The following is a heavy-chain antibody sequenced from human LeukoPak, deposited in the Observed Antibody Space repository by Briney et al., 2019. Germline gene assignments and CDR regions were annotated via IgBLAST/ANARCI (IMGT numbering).Heavy chain of an antibody. CDR2: ISAYNGNT. D-gene: IGHD3-10*01. V-gene: IGHV1-18*01. CDR1: GYTFTSYG. CDR3: ARDIGITMVRGVILRFDY. J-gene: IGHJ4*02. Sequence: PWASVKVSCKASGYTFTSYGISWVRQAPGQGLEWMGWISAYNGNTNYAQKLQGRVTMTTDTSTSTAYMELRSLRSDDTAVYYCARDIGITMVRGVILRFDYWGQGTLVTVSS.